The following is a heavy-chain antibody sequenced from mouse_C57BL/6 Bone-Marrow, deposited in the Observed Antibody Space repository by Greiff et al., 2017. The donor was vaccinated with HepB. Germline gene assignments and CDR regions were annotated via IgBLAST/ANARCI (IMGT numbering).Heavy chain of an antibody. CDR3: ARHGITTVVAYYYAMDY. Sequence: DVHLVESGGGLVQPGESLKLSCESNEYEFPSHDMSWVRKTPGKRLELVAAINSDGGSTYYPDTMERRFIISRDNTKKTLYLQMSSLRSEDTALYYCARHGITTVVAYYYAMDYWGQGTSVTVSS. CDR1: EYEFPSHD. CDR2: INSDGGST. D-gene: IGHD1-1*01. J-gene: IGHJ4*01. V-gene: IGHV5-2*01.